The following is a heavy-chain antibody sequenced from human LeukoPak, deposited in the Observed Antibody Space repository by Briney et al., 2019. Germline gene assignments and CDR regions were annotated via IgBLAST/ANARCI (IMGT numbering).Heavy chain of an antibody. CDR3: ARGLSSDDYGDYADAFDI. CDR2: IYHNGST. J-gene: IGHJ3*02. V-gene: IGHV4-30-2*01. CDR1: GGSISSGGYY. D-gene: IGHD4-17*01. Sequence: SQTLSLTCIVSGGSISSGGYYWSWIRQPPGKGLEWIGYIYHNGSTYYNPSLKSRVTISVDRSKNQFSLKLSSVTAADTAVYYCARGLSSDDYGDYADAFDIWGQGTMVTVSS.